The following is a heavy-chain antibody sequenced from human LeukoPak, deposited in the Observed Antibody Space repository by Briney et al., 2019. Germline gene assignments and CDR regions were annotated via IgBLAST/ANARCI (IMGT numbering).Heavy chain of an antibody. CDR3: TITVATSIDY. V-gene: IGHV3-15*01. CDR1: GFTFSNAW. J-gene: IGHJ4*02. CDR2: IKRKTDGGTT. D-gene: IGHD5-12*01. Sequence: PGGSLRLSCAASGFTFSNAWMSWVRQAPGKGLEWVGRIKRKTDGGTTDYAAPVKGRFTISRDDSKTTLYLQMNSLNIEDTAVYYCTITVATSIDYWGQGTLVTVSS.